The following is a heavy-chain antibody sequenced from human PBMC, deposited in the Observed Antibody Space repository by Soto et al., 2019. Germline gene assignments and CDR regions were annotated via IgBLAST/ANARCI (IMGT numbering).Heavy chain of an antibody. V-gene: IGHV4-31*03. CDR3: ALPAYYDSSGNDAFDI. D-gene: IGHD3-22*01. CDR2: IYYSGST. Sequence: QVQLQESGPGLVKPSQTLSLTCTVSGGSISSGGYYWSWIRQHPGKGLEWIGYIYYSGSTYYNPSTKSRVTISVDSSKNQFSLKLSSVTAADTAVYYCALPAYYDSSGNDAFDIWGQGTMVTVSS. CDR1: GGSISSGGYY. J-gene: IGHJ3*02.